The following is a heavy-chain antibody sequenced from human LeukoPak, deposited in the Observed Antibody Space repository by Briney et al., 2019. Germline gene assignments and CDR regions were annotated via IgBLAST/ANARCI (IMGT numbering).Heavy chain of an antibody. Sequence: SETLSLTCTVSGDSISSGRYYWTWLRQPAGNALEWIGRIHTSGDTNYNPSLKSRVTISRDTSKNQFSLRLTSVAAADTAVYYCVRDWNGDYFDYWGQGTLVSVSS. CDR1: GDSISSGRYY. D-gene: IGHD1-1*01. V-gene: IGHV4-61*02. CDR2: IHTSGDT. J-gene: IGHJ4*02. CDR3: VRDWNGDYFDY.